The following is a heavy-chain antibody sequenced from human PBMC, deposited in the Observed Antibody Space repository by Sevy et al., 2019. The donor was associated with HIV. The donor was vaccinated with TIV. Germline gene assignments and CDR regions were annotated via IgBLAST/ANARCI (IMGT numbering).Heavy chain of an antibody. CDR1: EFTFNYAW. Sequence: GGSLRLSCAASEFTFNYAWMNWVRQAPGKGLEWVGRVKSKTDGATTDYAAPVKGRFAISRDDSKNTLYLQMNSLKFEDTAVYYCTTARFRISGVGMDVWGQGTTVTVSS. D-gene: IGHD1-26*01. V-gene: IGHV3-15*01. CDR2: VKSKTDGATT. CDR3: TTARFRISGVGMDV. J-gene: IGHJ6*02.